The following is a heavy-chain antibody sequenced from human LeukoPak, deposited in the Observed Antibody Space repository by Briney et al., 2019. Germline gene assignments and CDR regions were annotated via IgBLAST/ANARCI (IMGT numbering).Heavy chain of an antibody. D-gene: IGHD3-10*01. CDR3: AREDYFGSGSHAWGS. CDR1: GFRFSSYW. V-gene: IGHV3-74*01. CDR2: INPDGSLI. J-gene: IGHJ5*02. Sequence: GGSLRLSCAPSGFRFSSYWMHWVREVPGKGLVWVSRINPDGSLISFADSVKGRFTISRDNAQNTLYLQMESLRTEDTAVYYCAREDYFGSGSHAWGSWGQGTLVTVSS.